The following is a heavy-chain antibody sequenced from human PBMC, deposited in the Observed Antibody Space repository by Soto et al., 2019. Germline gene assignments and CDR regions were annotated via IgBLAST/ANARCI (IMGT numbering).Heavy chain of an antibody. CDR2: IIPIFGSA. Sequence: RASVKVSCKTSGGTFNSYIITWVRQAPGQGLEWMGGIIPIFGSADYAPKLQGRVTITADASTSTAYMELSSLRSEDTAVYYCARAFASKKYYFDSWGQGTQVTVSS. CDR1: GGTFNSYI. V-gene: IGHV1-69*13. J-gene: IGHJ4*02. CDR3: ARAFASKKYYFDS. D-gene: IGHD3-3*02.